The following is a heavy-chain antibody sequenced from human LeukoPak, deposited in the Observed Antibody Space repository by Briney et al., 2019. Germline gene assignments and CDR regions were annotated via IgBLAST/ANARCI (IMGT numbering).Heavy chain of an antibody. CDR3: ASLISGSAFDY. J-gene: IGHJ4*02. D-gene: IGHD1-26*01. V-gene: IGHV3-7*01. Sequence: GGSLRLSCAASGFTFSSYWMSWVRQAPGKGLEWVANIKQDGSEKYYVDSVKGRFTISRDNAKNSLYLQMNSLRAEDTAVYYCASLISGSAFDYWGQGTLVTVSS. CDR1: GFTFSSYW. CDR2: IKQDGSEK.